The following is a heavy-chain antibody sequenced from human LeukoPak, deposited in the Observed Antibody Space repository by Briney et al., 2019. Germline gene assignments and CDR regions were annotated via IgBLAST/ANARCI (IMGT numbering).Heavy chain of an antibody. Sequence: ASVKVSCKASGYTFTSYGISWVRQAPGQGLEWMGWISAYNGNTNYAQKLQGRVTMTTDKSTSTAYMELSSLRSEDTAVYYCARHPSTGELLDTTVYAFDIWGQGTMVTVSS. CDR2: ISAYNGNT. CDR1: GYTFTSYG. V-gene: IGHV1-18*01. CDR3: ARHPSTGELLDTTVYAFDI. J-gene: IGHJ3*02. D-gene: IGHD1-26*01.